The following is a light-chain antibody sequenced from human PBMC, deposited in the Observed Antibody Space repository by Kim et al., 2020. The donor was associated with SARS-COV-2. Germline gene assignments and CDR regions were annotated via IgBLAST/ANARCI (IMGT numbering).Light chain of an antibody. CDR2: GAS. V-gene: IGKV3-20*01. Sequence: EIVLTQSPGTLSLSPGERATLSCRASQSVSSSYLAWYQQKPGQAPRLLIYGASSRATGIPDRCSGSGSGEDCLLTISRLEPEDSAVYYCQQYGSSPWTFGQGTKVDIK. J-gene: IGKJ1*01. CDR1: QSVSSSY. CDR3: QQYGSSPWT.